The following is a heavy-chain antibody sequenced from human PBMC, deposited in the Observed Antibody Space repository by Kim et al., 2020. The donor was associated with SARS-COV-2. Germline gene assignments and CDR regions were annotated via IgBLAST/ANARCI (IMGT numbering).Heavy chain of an antibody. D-gene: IGHD6-6*01. CDR1: GGSLSSYY. J-gene: IGHJ2*01. V-gene: IGHV4-59*08. CDR3: ARHLPSVRSTYFDI. CDR2: IHYSGTT. Sequence: SETLSLTCTVSGGSLSSYYWSWFRQPPGKGLEWIGYIHYSGTTYYNPSLKSRVTISGDTFKNQFSLKLSSVTAADTAVYYCARHLPSVRSTYFDIWGRGT.